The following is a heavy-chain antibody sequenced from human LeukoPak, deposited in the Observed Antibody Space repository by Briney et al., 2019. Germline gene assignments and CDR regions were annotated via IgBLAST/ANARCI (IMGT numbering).Heavy chain of an antibody. Sequence: PGGSLTLSCAASGFTFSGSAMHWVRQASGKGLEWVGRIRSKANSYATAYATSVKGRFTFSRDDSKNTAYLQMNSLKTEDTAVYYCTGGQMDYYGMDVWGRGTTVTVSS. D-gene: IGHD4-23*01. CDR2: IRSKANSYAT. J-gene: IGHJ6*02. CDR1: GFTFSGSA. V-gene: IGHV3-73*01. CDR3: TGGQMDYYGMDV.